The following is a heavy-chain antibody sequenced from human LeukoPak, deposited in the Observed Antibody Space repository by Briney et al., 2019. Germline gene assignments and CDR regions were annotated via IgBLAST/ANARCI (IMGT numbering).Heavy chain of an antibody. J-gene: IGHJ4*02. CDR2: VSIDGRHK. CDR1: GFTFSSYD. Sequence: GGSLRLSCAASGFTFSSYDMHWVRQAPGKGLEWVAVVSIDGRHKFYGDSVKGRFTISRDNSKNMQYLQMNSLRAEDTAVYFCARALSLQYFDYWGQGTLVTVSS. D-gene: IGHD4-11*01. CDR3: ARALSLQYFDY. V-gene: IGHV3-30*03.